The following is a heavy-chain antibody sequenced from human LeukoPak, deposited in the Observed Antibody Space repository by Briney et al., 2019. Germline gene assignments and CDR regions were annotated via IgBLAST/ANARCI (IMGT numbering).Heavy chain of an antibody. V-gene: IGHV3-53*01. CDR2: IYKGGTT. Sequence: GGSLRLPCEASGFPVGSYYLTWVRQAPGKGLEWVSAIYKGGTTYYADSVKGRFTVSRGNSKNSFSLQMNSLSADDTAVYYCARGSGDILTGYSGMDVWGQGPRSPSP. CDR3: ARGSGDILTGYSGMDV. D-gene: IGHD3-9*01. J-gene: IGHJ6*02. CDR1: GFPVGSYY.